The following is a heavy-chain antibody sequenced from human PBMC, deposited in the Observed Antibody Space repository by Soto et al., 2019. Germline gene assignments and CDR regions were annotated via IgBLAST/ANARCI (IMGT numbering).Heavy chain of an antibody. CDR3: ARDFYYHGSGTMGGYFDY. D-gene: IGHD3-10*01. CDR2: IYSGGST. J-gene: IGHJ4*02. Sequence: EVQLVECGGGLVLPGESLRRSCAASGITVSSNYMSWVRQAPGKGLEWVSVIYSGGSTYYADSVKGRFTISRDNSKNTLYVQMNSLRAEDTAVYYCARDFYYHGSGTMGGYFDYWVQGTLVTVSS. V-gene: IGHV3-66*01. CDR1: GITVSSNY.